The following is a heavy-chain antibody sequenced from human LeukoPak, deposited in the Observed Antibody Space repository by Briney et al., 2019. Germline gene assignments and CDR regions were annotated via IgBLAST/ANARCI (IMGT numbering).Heavy chain of an antibody. Sequence: GGSLRLSCAASGFTFSSYGMHWVRQAPGKGLEWVAFIRYDGSNKYYADSVKGRFTISRDNSKNTLYLQMNSLRSEDTAVYYCARGGVEDDDYWGQGTLVTVSS. CDR2: IRYDGSNK. CDR3: ARGGVEDDDY. V-gene: IGHV3-30*02. D-gene: IGHD1-1*01. J-gene: IGHJ4*02. CDR1: GFTFSSYG.